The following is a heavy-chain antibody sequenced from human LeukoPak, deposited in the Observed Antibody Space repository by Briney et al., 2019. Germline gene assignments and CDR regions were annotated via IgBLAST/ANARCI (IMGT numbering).Heavy chain of an antibody. V-gene: IGHV1-2*02. Sequence: ASVKVSCKASGYTFTDYYMHWVRQAPGQGLEWMGWINPNSGGTNYAQKFQGRVTMTRNTSISTAYMELSSLRSEDTAVYYCAREYSSGWYRAAFDYWGQGTLVTVSS. CDR1: GYTFTDYY. J-gene: IGHJ4*02. D-gene: IGHD6-19*01. CDR3: AREYSSGWYRAAFDY. CDR2: INPNSGGT.